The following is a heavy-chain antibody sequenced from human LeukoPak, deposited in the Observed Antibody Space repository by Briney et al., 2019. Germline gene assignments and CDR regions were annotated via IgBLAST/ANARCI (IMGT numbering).Heavy chain of an antibody. CDR2: IKQDGSEK. Sequence: PGGSLRLSCAASGFTFSNYWMSWVRQAPGMGLEWVANIKQDGSEKYYVDSVKGRFTISRDNAKNTLYLHMNSLRADDTAMYYCAKDRTENDAFDIWGQGTMVTVSS. J-gene: IGHJ3*02. D-gene: IGHD1-1*01. V-gene: IGHV3-7*01. CDR1: GFTFSNYW. CDR3: AKDRTENDAFDI.